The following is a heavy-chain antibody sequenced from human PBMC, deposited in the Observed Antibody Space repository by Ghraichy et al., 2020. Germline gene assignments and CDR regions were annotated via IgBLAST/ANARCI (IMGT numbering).Heavy chain of an antibody. J-gene: IGHJ5*02. V-gene: IGHV3-11*06. CDR1: GFSFSDYY. Sequence: GGSLRLSCAASGFSFSDYYMSWLRQAPGKGLEWISYISSSSRFTNYADSVKGRFTISRDNAKRSLYLQMNSLRADDTALYYCARDRDIVMVDDRSTNYFDPWGQGTLVTVSS. D-gene: IGHD5-18*01. CDR2: ISSSSRFT. CDR3: ARDRDIVMVDDRSTNYFDP.